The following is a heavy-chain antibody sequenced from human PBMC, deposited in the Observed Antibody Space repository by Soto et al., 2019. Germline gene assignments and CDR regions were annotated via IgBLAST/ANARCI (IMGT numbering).Heavy chain of an antibody. J-gene: IGHJ3*02. Sequence: ASVKVSCKASGYTFTSHYMHLVRQAPGQGLEWMGIINPSGGSKSYAQKFQGRVTMTRDTSTSTVYMELSSLRSEDTAVYYCARGRGPSTVTDAFDIWGQGTMVTVSS. V-gene: IGHV1-46*01. CDR1: GYTFTSHY. D-gene: IGHD4-17*01. CDR3: ARGRGPSTVTDAFDI. CDR2: INPSGGSK.